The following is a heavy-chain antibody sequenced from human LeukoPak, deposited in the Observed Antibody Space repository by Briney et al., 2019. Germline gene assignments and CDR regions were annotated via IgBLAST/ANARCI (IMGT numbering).Heavy chain of an antibody. V-gene: IGHV4-30-4*01. Sequence: SETLSLTCTVSGGSISSGDYYWSWIRQPPGKGLEWIGYIYYSGSTYYNPSLKSRVTISVDTSKNQFSLKLSSVTAADTAVYYCARVLRGSHASDIWGQGTMVTVSS. CDR2: IYYSGST. CDR3: ARVLRGSHASDI. D-gene: IGHD3-10*01. CDR1: GGSISSGDYY. J-gene: IGHJ3*02.